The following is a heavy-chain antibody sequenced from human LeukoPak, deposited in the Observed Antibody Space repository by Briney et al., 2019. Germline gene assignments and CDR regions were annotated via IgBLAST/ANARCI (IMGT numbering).Heavy chain of an antibody. V-gene: IGHV1-69*05. D-gene: IGHD5-18*01. J-gene: IGHJ4*02. Sequence: SVKVSCKASGGTFSSYAISWVRQAPGQGLEWMGRIIPIFGTANYAQKFQGRVTITTDESTSTAYMELSSLRSEDTAVYYCARDRGYSYPGDYWGQGTLVTVSS. CDR3: ARDRGYSYPGDY. CDR1: GGTFSSYA. CDR2: IIPIFGTA.